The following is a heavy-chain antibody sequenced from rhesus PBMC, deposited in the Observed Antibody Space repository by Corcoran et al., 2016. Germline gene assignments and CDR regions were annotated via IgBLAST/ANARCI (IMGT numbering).Heavy chain of an antibody. Sequence: QVQLQESGPGLVKPSETLSLPCTVSGASISSTWWSWIRQPPGKGLEGIGEGNGNSGTTNERPPLKSRVTMSKDASKNQCSLKLSSVTAADTAVYYWARHAGYTQDYWGQGVLATVAS. V-gene: IGHV4-80*01. J-gene: IGHJ4*01. D-gene: IGHD6-13*01. CDR3: ARHAGYTQDY. CDR1: GASISSTW. CDR2: GNGNSGTT.